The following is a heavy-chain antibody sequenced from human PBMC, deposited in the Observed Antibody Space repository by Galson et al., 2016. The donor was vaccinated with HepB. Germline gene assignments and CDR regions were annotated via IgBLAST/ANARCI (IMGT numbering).Heavy chain of an antibody. V-gene: IGHV1-3*01. Sequence: SVKVSCKASGYTFTNYAMHWVRQAPGQRLEWMGWINAGIGNTEYSQKFQGRVTITRDTSACTAYMELSSLRSEDAAVYYCARSAGYNYYGSGSSPDYWGQGTLVSVSS. D-gene: IGHD3-10*01. CDR2: INAGIGNT. CDR3: ARSAGYNYYGSGSSPDY. J-gene: IGHJ4*02. CDR1: GYTFTNYA.